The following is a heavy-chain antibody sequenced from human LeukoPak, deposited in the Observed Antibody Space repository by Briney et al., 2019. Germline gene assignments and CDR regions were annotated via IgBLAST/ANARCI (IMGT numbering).Heavy chain of an antibody. CDR2: ISYRSDYI. CDR1: GFTFSTYS. D-gene: IGHD3-3*02. V-gene: IGHV3-21*01. Sequence: GSLRLSCAASGFTFSTYSLNWVRQAPGKGLEWVSSISYRSDYIRYADSVKGRFTISGDNAKNSLYLQMNSLRAGDTAVYYCARSAFLESSTFHYGFDIWGQGTKVTVSS. J-gene: IGHJ3*02. CDR3: ARSAFLESSTFHYGFDI.